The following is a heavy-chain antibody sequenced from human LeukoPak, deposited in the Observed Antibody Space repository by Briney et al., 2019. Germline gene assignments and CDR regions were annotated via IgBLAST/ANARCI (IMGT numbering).Heavy chain of an antibody. CDR1: GFTFTDYG. J-gene: IGHJ4*02. D-gene: IGHD3-22*01. V-gene: IGHV3-21*01. Sequence: GGSLRLSCAASGFTFTDYGINWVRQAPGKGLEWVSSISSSSSYIYYADSVKGRFTISRDNAKNSLYLQMNSLRAEDTAVYYCARDVPYYDSSGYTTGYWGQGTLVTVSS. CDR3: ARDVPYYDSSGYTTGY. CDR2: ISSSSSYI.